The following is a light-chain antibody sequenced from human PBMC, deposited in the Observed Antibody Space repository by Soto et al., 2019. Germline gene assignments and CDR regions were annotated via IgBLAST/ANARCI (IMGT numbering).Light chain of an antibody. CDR3: AAWDDSMSGVV. V-gene: IGLV1-47*01. CDR1: SSNIGSNY. Sequence: QPVLTQPPSASGTPGQRVTISCSGSSSNIGSNYVFWYQHLPGTAPKLLIYRNNQRPSGVPDRFSGSKSGTSASLAISGLRSEDENDYYCAAWDDSMSGVVFGGGTKLTVL. CDR2: RNN. J-gene: IGLJ2*01.